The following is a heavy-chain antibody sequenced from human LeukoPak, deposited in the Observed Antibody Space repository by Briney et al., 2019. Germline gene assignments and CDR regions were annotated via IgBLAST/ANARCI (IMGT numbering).Heavy chain of an antibody. CDR1: GFTFSSYS. D-gene: IGHD6-13*01. V-gene: IGHV3-21*01. CDR3: ARATSSSRGPFDY. CDR2: ISSSSSYI. J-gene: IGHJ4*02. Sequence: GGSLRLSCAASGFTFSSYSMNWVRQAPGKGLEWVSSISSSSSYIYYADSVKGRFAISRDNAKNSLYLQMNSLRAEDTAVYYCARATSSSRGPFDYWGQGTLVTVSS.